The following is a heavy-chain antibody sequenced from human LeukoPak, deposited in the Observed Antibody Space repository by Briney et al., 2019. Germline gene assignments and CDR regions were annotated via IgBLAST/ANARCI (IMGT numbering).Heavy chain of an antibody. Sequence: PGGSLRLSCAASGFTFSTYEMNWVRQAPGKGLEWVSYISGSGSTIYYADSVKGRFTISRDNAKNSLYLQMNSLRAEDTAVYYCAIDYGDYLGDYWGQGTLVTVSS. CDR2: ISGSGSTI. V-gene: IGHV3-48*03. J-gene: IGHJ4*02. CDR1: GFTFSTYE. CDR3: AIDYGDYLGDY. D-gene: IGHD4-17*01.